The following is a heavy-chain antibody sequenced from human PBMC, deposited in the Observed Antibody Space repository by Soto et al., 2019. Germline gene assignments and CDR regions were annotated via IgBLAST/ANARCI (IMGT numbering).Heavy chain of an antibody. CDR3: AREKYYYDSSGYPDAFDI. CDR1: GGTFSSYT. D-gene: IGHD3-22*01. J-gene: IGHJ3*02. Sequence: VKVSFKASGGTFSSYTISWVRQAPGQGLEWMGRIIPILGIANYAQKFQGRVTITADKSTSTAYMELSSLRSEDTAVYYCAREKYYYDSSGYPDAFDIWGQGTMVTVSS. CDR2: IIPILGIA. V-gene: IGHV1-69*04.